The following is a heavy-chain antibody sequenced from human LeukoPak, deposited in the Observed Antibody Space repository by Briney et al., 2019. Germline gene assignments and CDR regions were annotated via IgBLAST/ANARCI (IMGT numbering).Heavy chain of an antibody. CDR2: INHSGST. CDR1: GGSFSGYY. D-gene: IGHD3-22*01. J-gene: IGHJ3*02. V-gene: IGHV4-34*01. Sequence: AEPLSLTCAVYGGSFSGYYWSWIRQPPGKGLEWIGEINHSGSTNYNPSLNNRITISVDTSKNQFSLKLSSVTAADTAVYYCARLYYYDSSGYCPHDAFDIWGQGTMVTVSS. CDR3: ARLYYYDSSGYCPHDAFDI.